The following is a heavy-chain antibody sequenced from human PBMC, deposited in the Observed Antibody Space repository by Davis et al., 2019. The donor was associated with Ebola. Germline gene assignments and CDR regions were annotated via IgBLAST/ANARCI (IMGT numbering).Heavy chain of an antibody. CDR2: IYTSGTT. D-gene: IGHD6-19*01. CDR3: AGAPFRSGWRPVEAGYYYYGMAV. Sequence: PSETLSLTCTVSGRSISSGGYYWSWIRQRPGKGLEWLGYIYTSGTTSYNPSLKSRVFLSLDTAKNQISMKLTSVTAADTAVYYCAGAPFRSGWRPVEAGYYYYGMAVWGQGTTVTVSS. CDR1: GRSISSGGYY. V-gene: IGHV4-31*03. J-gene: IGHJ6*02.